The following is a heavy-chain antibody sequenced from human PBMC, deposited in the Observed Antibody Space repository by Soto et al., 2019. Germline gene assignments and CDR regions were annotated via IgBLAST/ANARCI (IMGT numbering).Heavy chain of an antibody. V-gene: IGHV4-59*08. CDR3: ALRGGSYNYFDL. CDR1: GGSSSNYY. Sequence: SETLSLTCSVSGGSSSNYYWSWIRQPPGKGLEWIAYIYYSGSTNYNPSLKSRVTISVDTSKNQFSLKLSSVSAADTAVYYCALRGGSYNYFDLWGQGILVTVSS. J-gene: IGHJ4*02. CDR2: IYYSGST. D-gene: IGHD1-26*01.